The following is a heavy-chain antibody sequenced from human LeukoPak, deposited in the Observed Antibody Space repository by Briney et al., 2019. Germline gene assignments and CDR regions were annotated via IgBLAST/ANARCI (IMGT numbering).Heavy chain of an antibody. CDR3: ARRDPTTGRYFDY. Sequence: SETLSLTCTVAGGSISTYYWSWIRQPPGKGLEWIGYIYYSGSTNYNPSLKSRVIISVDTSKNQFSLKLSSVTAADTAAYYCARRDPTTGRYFDYWGQGTLVTVSS. J-gene: IGHJ4*02. CDR1: GGSISTYY. CDR2: IYYSGST. V-gene: IGHV4-59*01. D-gene: IGHD3-10*01.